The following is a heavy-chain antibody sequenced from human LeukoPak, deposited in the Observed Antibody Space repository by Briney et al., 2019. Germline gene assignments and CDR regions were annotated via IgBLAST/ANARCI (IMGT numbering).Heavy chain of an antibody. CDR2: IYYSGST. CDR1: GGSISSSSYY. J-gene: IGHJ3*02. Sequence: SETLSLTCTVSGGSISSSSYYWGWIRQPPGKGLEWIGSIYYSGSTYYNPSLKSRVTISVDTSKNQFSLKLSSVTAADTAVYYCALSEWLVRDAFDIWGQGTMVTVSS. V-gene: IGHV4-39*01. CDR3: ALSEWLVRDAFDI. D-gene: IGHD6-19*01.